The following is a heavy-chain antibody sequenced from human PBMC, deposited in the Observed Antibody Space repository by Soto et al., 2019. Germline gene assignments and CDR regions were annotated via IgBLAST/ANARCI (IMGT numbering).Heavy chain of an antibody. Sequence: QVQLQESGPGLVKPSGTLSLTCAVSGGSISSSNWWRGVRQPPGKGLERIGEFYHSGSTNYNPSLKRRDTISVDKTKTQFYPKLSSVTAAETAVSYCTRVSGSYYYGMAVWCQGNTVTGSS. J-gene: IGHJ6*02. CDR2: FYHSGST. CDR1: GGSISSSNW. V-gene: IGHV4-4*02. D-gene: IGHD1-26*01. CDR3: TRVSGSYYYGMAV.